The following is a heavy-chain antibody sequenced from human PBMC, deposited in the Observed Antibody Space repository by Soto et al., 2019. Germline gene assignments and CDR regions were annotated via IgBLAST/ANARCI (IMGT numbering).Heavy chain of an antibody. CDR1: GGSFSGYY. Sequence: SETLSLTCAVYGGSFSGYYWSWIRQPPGKGLEWIGEINHSGSTNYNPSLKSRVTISVDTSKNQFSLKLSSVTAADTAVYYCARGREYSSYDYWGQGTLVTVSS. CDR3: ARGREYSSYDY. D-gene: IGHD6-6*01. J-gene: IGHJ4*02. V-gene: IGHV4-34*01. CDR2: INHSGST.